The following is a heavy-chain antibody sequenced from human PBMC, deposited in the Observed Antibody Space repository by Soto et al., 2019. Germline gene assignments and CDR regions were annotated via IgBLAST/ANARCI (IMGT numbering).Heavy chain of an antibody. Sequence: GGSLRLSCAASGFTFGDYAMHWVRQAPGKGLERVSGINWNSGTIHYADSVKGRFTISRDNAKNSLYLQMNSLRAEDTALYYCTKDIRPGGLPGLYYDLDVWGQGTTVTVSS. CDR3: TKDIRPGGLPGLYYDLDV. J-gene: IGHJ6*02. V-gene: IGHV3-9*01. D-gene: IGHD2-21*02. CDR1: GFTFGDYA. CDR2: INWNSGTI.